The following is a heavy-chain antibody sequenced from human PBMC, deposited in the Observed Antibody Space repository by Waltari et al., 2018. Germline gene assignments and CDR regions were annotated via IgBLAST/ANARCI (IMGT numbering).Heavy chain of an antibody. D-gene: IGHD6-13*01. J-gene: IGHJ4*02. CDR3: AKDLGSSWYGMVDY. Sequence: EVQLVESGGVVVQPGGSLRLSCAASGFTFDDYTMHWVRQAPGKGLEWVSLISWDGGSTYYADSVKGRFTISRDNSKNSLYLQMNSLRTEDTALYYCAKDLGSSWYGMVDYWGQGTLVTVSS. CDR2: ISWDGGST. CDR1: GFTFDDYT. V-gene: IGHV3-43*01.